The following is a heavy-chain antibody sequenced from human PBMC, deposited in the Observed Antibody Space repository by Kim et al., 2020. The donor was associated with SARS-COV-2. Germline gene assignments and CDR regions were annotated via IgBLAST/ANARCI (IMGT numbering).Heavy chain of an antibody. V-gene: IGHV3-74*01. D-gene: IGHD1-26*01. J-gene: IGHJ4*02. CDR2: INGDGGTT. CDR3: ASRRYPGTYYYFNY. CDR1: GFTFSSYW. Sequence: GGSLRLSCAASGFTFSSYWMHWVRQAPGKGLVGFSGINGDGGTTGYADSVKGRFTISGKNAKSTLNLKRNSRRAENTAGYYGASRRYPGTYYYFNYWGQG.